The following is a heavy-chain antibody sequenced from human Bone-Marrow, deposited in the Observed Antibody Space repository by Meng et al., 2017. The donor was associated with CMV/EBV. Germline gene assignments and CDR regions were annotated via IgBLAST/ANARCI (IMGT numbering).Heavy chain of an antibody. Sequence: ESLKISCTASGFTFSTYDFHWVRQPTGKGLEGVSSIGTVGDTYSIGSVKGRFIISREDVKNSVYLQMNGLRAGDTCLYYCARARSPTHFDYWGQGALVTVSS. CDR3: ARARSPTHFDY. J-gene: IGHJ4*02. CDR1: GFTFSTYD. V-gene: IGHV3-13*01. CDR2: IGTVGDT.